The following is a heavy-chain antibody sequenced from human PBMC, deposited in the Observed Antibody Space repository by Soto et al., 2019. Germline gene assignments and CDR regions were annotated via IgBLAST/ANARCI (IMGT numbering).Heavy chain of an antibody. D-gene: IGHD3-10*01. J-gene: IGHJ4*02. Sequence: QVQLVQSGAEVKKPGSSVKVSCKASGGTFSSYAISWVRQAPGQGLEWMGGIIPIFGTANYAQKFQGRVTITADKSTSTAYMELSSLRAEDTAVYYCARAYYYGSGSSSTFDYWGQGTLVTVSS. CDR2: IIPIFGTA. CDR1: GGTFSSYA. V-gene: IGHV1-69*06. CDR3: ARAYYYGSGSSSTFDY.